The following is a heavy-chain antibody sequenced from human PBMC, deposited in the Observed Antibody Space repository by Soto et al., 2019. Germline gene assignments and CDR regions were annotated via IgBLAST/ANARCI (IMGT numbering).Heavy chain of an antibody. CDR3: ARGVLYYYDSGGYYWFDP. Sequence: LSLTCTVSGGSVSSGSYYWSWIRQPPGKGLEWIGYIYYSGSTNYNPSLKSRVTISVDTSKNQFSLKLSSVTAADTAVYYCARGVLYYYDSGGYYWFDPWGQGTLVTVSS. V-gene: IGHV4-61*01. CDR2: IYYSGST. J-gene: IGHJ5*02. CDR1: GGSVSSGSYY. D-gene: IGHD3-22*01.